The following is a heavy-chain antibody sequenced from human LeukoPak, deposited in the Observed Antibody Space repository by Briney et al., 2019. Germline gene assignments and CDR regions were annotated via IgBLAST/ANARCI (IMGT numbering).Heavy chain of an antibody. CDR3: ARQDNTVTTGFDY. J-gene: IGHJ4*02. V-gene: IGHV1-69*13. D-gene: IGHD4-11*01. CDR2: IIPIFGTA. Sequence: ASVKVSCKASGGTFSSYAISWVRQAPGQGLGWMGGIIPIFGTANYAQKFQGRVTITADESTSTAYMELSSLRSEDTAVYYCARQDNTVTTGFDYWGQGTLVTVSS. CDR1: GGTFSSYA.